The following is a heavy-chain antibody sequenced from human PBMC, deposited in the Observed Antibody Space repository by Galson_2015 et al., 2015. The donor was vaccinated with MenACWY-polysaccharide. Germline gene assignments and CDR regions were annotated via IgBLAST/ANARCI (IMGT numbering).Heavy chain of an antibody. Sequence: GSGGSTYYADSVKGRFTISRDNSRNTLYLQMNSLRAEDTAIYYCAKDPDSGSYYPYYFGFWGQGTLVTVSS. D-gene: IGHD1-26*01. CDR3: AKDPDSGSYYPYYFGF. CDR2: GSGGST. V-gene: IGHV3-23*01. J-gene: IGHJ4*02.